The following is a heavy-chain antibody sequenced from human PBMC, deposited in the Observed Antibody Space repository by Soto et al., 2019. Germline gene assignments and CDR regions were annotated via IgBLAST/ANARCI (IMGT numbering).Heavy chain of an antibody. Sequence: GGSLRLSCAASGFTFSSYAMSWVRQAPGKGLEWVSAISGSGGSTYYADSVKGRFTISRDNSKNTLYLQMNSLRAEDTAVYYCAPDSGSSGWMSEYFQHWGQGTLVTVSS. CDR1: GFTFSSYA. CDR2: ISGSGGST. V-gene: IGHV3-23*01. D-gene: IGHD6-19*01. CDR3: APDSGSSGWMSEYFQH. J-gene: IGHJ1*01.